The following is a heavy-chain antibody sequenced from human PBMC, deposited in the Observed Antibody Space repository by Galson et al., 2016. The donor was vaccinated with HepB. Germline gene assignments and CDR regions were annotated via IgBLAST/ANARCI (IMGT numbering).Heavy chain of an antibody. V-gene: IGHV3-53*01. CDR3: ARLVLYDTSGSYY. CDR1: GFTVSNNY. CDR2: MYSGGGT. D-gene: IGHD3-22*01. Sequence: SLRLSCAVSGFTVSNNYMSWVRQAPGKGLEWVSVMYSGGGTYYADSVRGRFTISRDNSKNTVYLQMNSLRAEDTAVYYCARLVLYDTSGSYYWGQGTLVTVSS. J-gene: IGHJ4*02.